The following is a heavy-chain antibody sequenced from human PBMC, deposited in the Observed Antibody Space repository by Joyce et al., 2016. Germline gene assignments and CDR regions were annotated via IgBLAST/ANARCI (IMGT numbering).Heavy chain of an antibody. Sequence: QVHLAQSGAEVKKPGASVKVSCKASGYIFSESYIHWVRQAPGRGLQWMGRSNPDSGGTSYAQELQGRVTLTRDASIRTVYMEVSRVRSDDTAVYFCARGPMPPYAFDVWGQGTLVTVSA. CDR2: SNPDSGGT. CDR1: GYIFSESY. V-gene: IGHV1-2*06. J-gene: IGHJ3*01. CDR3: ARGPMPPYAFDV. D-gene: IGHD2-2*01.